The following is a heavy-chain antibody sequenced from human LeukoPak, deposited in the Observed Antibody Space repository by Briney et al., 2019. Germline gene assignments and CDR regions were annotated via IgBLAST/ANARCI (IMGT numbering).Heavy chain of an antibody. CDR2: IKQDGSEK. CDR3: ARAGYCSSTSCYYYYYYMDV. J-gene: IGHJ6*03. V-gene: IGHV3-7*01. D-gene: IGHD2-2*01. CDR1: GFTFSSYW. Sequence: GGSLRLSCAASGFTFSSYWMSWVRQAPGKGLEWEANIKQDGSEKYYVDSVKGRFTISRDNAKNSLYLQMNSLRAEDTAVYYCARAGYCSSTSCYYYYYYMDVWGKGTTVTVSS.